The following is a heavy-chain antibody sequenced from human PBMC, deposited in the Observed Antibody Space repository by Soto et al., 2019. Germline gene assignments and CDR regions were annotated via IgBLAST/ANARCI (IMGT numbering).Heavy chain of an antibody. CDR3: AKYYGDRQTDY. CDR1: GFTFSSYA. D-gene: IGHD4-17*01. V-gene: IGHV3-23*01. CDR2: ISGSGGRT. Sequence: GGSLRLSCAASGFTFSSYAMSWVRQAPGKGLEWVSAISGSGGRTYYADSVKGRFTISRDNSKNTLYLQVNSLRAEDTAVYYCAKYYGDRQTDYWGQGTLVTVSS. J-gene: IGHJ4*02.